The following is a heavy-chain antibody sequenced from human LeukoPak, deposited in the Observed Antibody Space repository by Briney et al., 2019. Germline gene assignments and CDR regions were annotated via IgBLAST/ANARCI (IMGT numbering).Heavy chain of an antibody. J-gene: IGHJ4*02. CDR1: GFTFSSYS. CDR3: ARDHVVGSFDY. V-gene: IGHV3-21*01. Sequence: GGSLRLSCAASGFTFSSYSMNWVRQAPGKGLEWVSSMSSSSSYIYYADSVKGRFTISRDNAKNSLYLQMNSLRAEDTAVYYCARDHVVGSFDYWGQGTLVTVSS. D-gene: IGHD2-15*01. CDR2: MSSSSSYI.